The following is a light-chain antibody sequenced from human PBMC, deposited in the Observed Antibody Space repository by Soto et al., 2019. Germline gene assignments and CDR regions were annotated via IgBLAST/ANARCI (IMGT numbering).Light chain of an antibody. V-gene: IGKV3-15*01. CDR2: GSF. Sequence: TQSPATLSLSQGERATLSCRASQSVSSYLAWYQQKPGQAPRLLIVGSFARATGIPARFSGSGSGSEFTLTISGLQSEDFAVYYCQQYNNWPPITFGQGTRLEIK. J-gene: IGKJ5*01. CDR1: QSVSSY. CDR3: QQYNNWPPIT.